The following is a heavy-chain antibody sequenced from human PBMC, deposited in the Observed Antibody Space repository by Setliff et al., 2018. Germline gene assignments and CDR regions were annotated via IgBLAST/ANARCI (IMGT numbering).Heavy chain of an antibody. D-gene: IGHD3-9*01. CDR3: ARTLYDYDILTGPGYYFDY. CDR1: GGSISSSSYY. V-gene: IGHV4-39*07. J-gene: IGHJ4*02. CDR2: IYYSGST. Sequence: PSETLSLTCTVSGGSISSSSYYWGWIRQPPGKGLEWIGSIYYSGSTYYNPSLKSRVTISVDTSKDQFSVKLSSVTAADTAVYYCARTLYDYDILTGPGYYFDYWGQGTLVTVSS.